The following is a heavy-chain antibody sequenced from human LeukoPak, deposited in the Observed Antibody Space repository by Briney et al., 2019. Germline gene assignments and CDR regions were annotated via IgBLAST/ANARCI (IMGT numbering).Heavy chain of an antibody. Sequence: QPGGSLRLSCAASGAIISSYAMSWVRPAPGKGLEWVSAINGRGDNTYYADFVKGRFTISRDNSKSTVYLQMNSLRTEDTAVYYCAKDRVSPGFNWFDPWGQGTLVTVSS. CDR3: AKDRVSPGFNWFDP. D-gene: IGHD2/OR15-2a*01. J-gene: IGHJ5*02. CDR1: GAIISSYA. CDR2: INGRGDNT. V-gene: IGHV3-23*01.